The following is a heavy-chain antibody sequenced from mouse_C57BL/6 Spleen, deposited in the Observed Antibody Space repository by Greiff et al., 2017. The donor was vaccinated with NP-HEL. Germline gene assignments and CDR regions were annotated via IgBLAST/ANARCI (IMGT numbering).Heavy chain of an antibody. CDR2: IDPSDSYT. CDR3: ARSYGSRVGAWFAY. Sequence: VQLQQSGAELVKPGASVKLSCKASGYTFTSYWMQWVKQRPGQGLEWIGEIDPSDSYTNYNQKFKGKATLTVDTSSSTAYMQLSSLTSEDSAVYYGARSYGSRVGAWFAYWGQGTLVTVSA. D-gene: IGHD1-1*01. J-gene: IGHJ3*01. CDR1: GYTFTSYW. V-gene: IGHV1-50*01.